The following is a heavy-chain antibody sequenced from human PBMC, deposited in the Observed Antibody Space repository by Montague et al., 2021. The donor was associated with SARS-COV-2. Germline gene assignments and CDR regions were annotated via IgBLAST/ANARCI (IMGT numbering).Heavy chain of an antibody. V-gene: IGHV4-39*02. D-gene: IGHD3-16*01. CDR3: ARTSKLRESSSGNYYYHAMDV. J-gene: IGHJ6*02. Sequence: SETLSLTCNVSGGSISSSTCYWGRIRQPPGKGLEWIGNLYNGGTTYYSPSLKSRVTISVDTSKNHFSLNMASVTAADTAVYYCARTSKLRESSSGNYYYHAMDVWGQGTTVTVSS. CDR2: LYNGGTT. CDR1: GGSISSSTCY.